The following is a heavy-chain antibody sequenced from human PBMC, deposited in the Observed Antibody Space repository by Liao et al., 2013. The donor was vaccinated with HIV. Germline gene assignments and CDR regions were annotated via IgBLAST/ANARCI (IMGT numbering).Heavy chain of an antibody. CDR2: ISYSGDT. CDR1: GGSISSGDYY. J-gene: IGHJ4*02. Sequence: QVQLQESGPGLVKPSQTLSLTCSVSGGSISSGDYYWSWIRQPPGKGLEWIGYISYSGDTYYNPSLKSRITISADTSKNQFSLRLTSVTAADTAVYYCARAWAYDVWSGLDYWGQGTLVTVSS. CDR3: ARAWAYDVWSGLDY. D-gene: IGHD3-3*01. V-gene: IGHV4-30-4*01.